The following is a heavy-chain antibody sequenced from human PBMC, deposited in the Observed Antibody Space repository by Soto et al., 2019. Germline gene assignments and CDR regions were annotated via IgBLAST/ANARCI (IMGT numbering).Heavy chain of an antibody. Sequence: QLQLQESGPGLVKPSETLSLTCTVSGGSISSSSYYWGWIRQPPGKGLEWIGSIYYSGSTYYNPSLKSRVTISVDTSKNQFSLKLSSVTAADTAVYYCARHSVIVAGDYFDYWGQGTLVTVSS. CDR1: GGSISSSSYY. J-gene: IGHJ4*02. CDR2: IYYSGST. V-gene: IGHV4-39*01. D-gene: IGHD3-22*01. CDR3: ARHSVIVAGDYFDY.